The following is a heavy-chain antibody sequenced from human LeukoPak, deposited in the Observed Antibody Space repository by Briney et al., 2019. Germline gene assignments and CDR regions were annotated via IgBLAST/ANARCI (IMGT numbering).Heavy chain of an antibody. J-gene: IGHJ4*02. V-gene: IGHV4-34*01. D-gene: IGHD5-24*01. CDR1: GGSFSGYY. Sequence: SETLSLTCAVYGGSFSGYYWSWIRQPPGKGLEWIGEINHSGSTNYNPSLKSRVTISVDTSKNQFSLKLSSVTAADTAVYYCARGMATHTFDYWGQGTLVTVSS. CDR2: INHSGST. CDR3: ARGMATHTFDY.